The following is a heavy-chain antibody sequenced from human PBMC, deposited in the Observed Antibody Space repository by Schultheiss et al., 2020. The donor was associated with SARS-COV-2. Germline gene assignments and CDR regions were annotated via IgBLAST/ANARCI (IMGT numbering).Heavy chain of an antibody. CDR3: ANRDLDYDSSGYYLD. Sequence: GGSLRLSCAASGFTFSSYGMHWVRQAPGKGLEWVSAISGSGGSTYYADSVKGRFTISRDNSKNTLYLQMNSLRAEDTAVYYCANRDLDYDSSGYYLDWGQGTLVTVSS. J-gene: IGHJ4*02. CDR2: ISGSGGST. D-gene: IGHD3-22*01. CDR1: GFTFSSYG. V-gene: IGHV3-23*01.